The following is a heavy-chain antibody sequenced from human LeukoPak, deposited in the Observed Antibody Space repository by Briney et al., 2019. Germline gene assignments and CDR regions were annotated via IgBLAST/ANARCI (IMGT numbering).Heavy chain of an antibody. D-gene: IGHD3-22*01. V-gene: IGHV3-21*01. J-gene: IGHJ3*01. CDR1: GFTFSRYW. CDR2: ISPTSAYI. CDR3: ARTIYYYESTSYFSDAFDV. Sequence: PGGSLRLSCAASGFTFSRYWVSWVRQAPGKGLDWVSSISPTSAYIYYQDSVKGRFTISRDDAKNSLYLEMDSLRAEDTAVYYCARTIYYYESTSYFSDAFDVWGQGTMVTVSS.